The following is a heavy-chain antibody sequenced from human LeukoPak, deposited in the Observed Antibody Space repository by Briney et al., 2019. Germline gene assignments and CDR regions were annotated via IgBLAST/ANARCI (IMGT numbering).Heavy chain of an antibody. CDR2: INPNSGGT. CDR1: GYTFTGYY. Sequence: ASVKVSCKASGYTFTGYYMHWVRQAPGQGLEWMGWINPNSGGTNYAQKLQGRVTMTTDTSTSTAYMELRSLRSDDTAVYYCAVAIIVGATSFDYWAREPWSPSPQ. V-gene: IGHV1-2*02. J-gene: IGHJ4*02. D-gene: IGHD1-26*01. CDR3: AVAIIVGATSFDY.